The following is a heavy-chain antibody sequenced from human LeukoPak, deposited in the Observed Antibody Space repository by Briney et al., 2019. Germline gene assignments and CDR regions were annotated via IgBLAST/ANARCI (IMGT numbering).Heavy chain of an antibody. CDR3: ARPRGTTIAVSYFEY. V-gene: IGHV4-59*08. CDR2: IYYSGST. J-gene: IGHJ4*02. D-gene: IGHD6-19*01. CDR1: GGSISSYY. Sequence: SETLSLTCTVSGGSISSYYWSWIRQPPGKGLEWIGYIYYSGSTNYNPSLKSRVTISVDTSENQFSLKLSSVTAADTAVYYCARPRGTTIAVSYFEYWGQGTLVTVSS.